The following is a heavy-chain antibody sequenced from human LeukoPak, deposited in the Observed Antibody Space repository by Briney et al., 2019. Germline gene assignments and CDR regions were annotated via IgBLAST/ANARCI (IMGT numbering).Heavy chain of an antibody. V-gene: IGHV3-23*01. J-gene: IGHJ4*02. D-gene: IGHD3-22*01. CDR1: GFTFSTYE. Sequence: GGSLRLSCAASGFTFSTYEMNWVRQAPGKGLEWVSAISGSGGSTYYADSVKGRFTISRDNSKNTLYLQMNSLRAEDTAVYYCAKGGLDYYDSSGYSYWGQGTLVTVSS. CDR3: AKGGLDYYDSSGYSY. CDR2: ISGSGGST.